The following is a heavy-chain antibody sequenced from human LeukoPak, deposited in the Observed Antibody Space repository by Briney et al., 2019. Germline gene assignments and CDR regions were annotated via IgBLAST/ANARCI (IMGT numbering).Heavy chain of an antibody. D-gene: IGHD1-26*01. Sequence: PSETLSLTCAVSGGSILTTNWWSWVRQPPGKGLEWIGEVHLSGASNYNPSLKSRVNMSIDKSKNQLSLELTSVTAADTAIYYCTRESGAFSPFGFWGQGTLVTGSS. J-gene: IGHJ4*02. CDR1: GGSILTTNW. CDR2: VHLSGAS. V-gene: IGHV4-4*02. CDR3: TRESGAFSPFGF.